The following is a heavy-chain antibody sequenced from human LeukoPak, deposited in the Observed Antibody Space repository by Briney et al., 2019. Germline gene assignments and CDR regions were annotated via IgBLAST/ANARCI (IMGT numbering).Heavy chain of an antibody. CDR3: ARLIYDSSGYPDY. D-gene: IGHD3-22*01. Sequence: GESLKISCKGSGYSFTSYWIGWVRQMPGKGLEWMGIVYPGASDTRYSPPFQGQVTISADKSISTAYLQWSSLKASDTAMYYCARLIYDSSGYPDYWGQGTLVTVSS. CDR1: GYSFTSYW. CDR2: VYPGASDT. V-gene: IGHV5-51*01. J-gene: IGHJ4*02.